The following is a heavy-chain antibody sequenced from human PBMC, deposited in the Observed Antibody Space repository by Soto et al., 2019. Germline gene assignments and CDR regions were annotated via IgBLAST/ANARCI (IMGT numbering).Heavy chain of an antibody. D-gene: IGHD4-17*01. J-gene: IGHJ6*02. CDR2: IYYSGST. V-gene: IGHV4-39*01. Sequence: SETLSLTCTVSGGSISSSSYYWGGIRQPPGKGLEWIGSIYYSGSTDYNPPLKSRVTISVDPSNNQLSLKLSSVTAADTAVYYCARRRRATTVTSSCYYNGMDVWGQGTTVTGSS. CDR3: ARRRRATTVTSSCYYNGMDV. CDR1: GGSISSSSYY.